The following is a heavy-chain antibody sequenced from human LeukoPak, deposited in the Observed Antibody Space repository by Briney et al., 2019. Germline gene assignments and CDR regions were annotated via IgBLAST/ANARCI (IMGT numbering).Heavy chain of an antibody. CDR3: AKTHYYDSGGAPGDY. CDR1: GFTFSSYG. V-gene: IGHV3-30*18. Sequence: TGGSLRLSCAASGFTFSSYGMHWVRQAPGKGLEWVAVISHDGSNPYYADSVKGRFTISRDNSKNTLYLQMSSLRAEDTAVYYCAKTHYYDSGGAPGDYGGQEPLVPVSS. D-gene: IGHD3-22*01. CDR2: ISHDGSNP. J-gene: IGHJ4*02.